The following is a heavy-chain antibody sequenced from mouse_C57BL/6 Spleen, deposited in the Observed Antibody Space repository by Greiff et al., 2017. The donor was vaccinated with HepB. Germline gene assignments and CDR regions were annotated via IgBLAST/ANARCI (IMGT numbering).Heavy chain of an antibody. J-gene: IGHJ3*01. Sequence: VQGVESGAELARPGASVKMSCKASGYTFTSYTMHWVKQRPGQGLEWIGYINPSSGYTKYNQKFKDKATLTADKSSSTAYMQLSSLKSEDSADYSCSREGRILRSWFAYWGQGTPVTVSA. CDR1: GYTFTSYT. CDR3: SREGRILRSWFAY. V-gene: IGHV1-4*01. D-gene: IGHD1-1*01. CDR2: INPSSGYT.